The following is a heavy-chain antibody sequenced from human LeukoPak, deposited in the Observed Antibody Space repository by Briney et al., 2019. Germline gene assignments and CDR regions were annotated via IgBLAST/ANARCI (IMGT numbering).Heavy chain of an antibody. CDR3: ARKGYCSSTSCLDP. Sequence: SETLSLTCAVYGGSFSGYYWSWIRQPPRKGLEWMGEINHSGSTNYNPSLKGRVTISVDTSKNQFSLKLSSVTAADTAVYYCARKGYCSSTSCLDPWGQGTLVTVSS. CDR1: GGSFSGYY. CDR2: INHSGST. D-gene: IGHD2-2*01. V-gene: IGHV4-34*01. J-gene: IGHJ5*02.